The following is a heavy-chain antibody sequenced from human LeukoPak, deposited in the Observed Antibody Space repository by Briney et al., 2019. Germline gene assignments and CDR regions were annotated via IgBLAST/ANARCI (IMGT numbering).Heavy chain of an antibody. CDR2: ISGSGGST. CDR1: GLNFADYA. V-gene: IGHV3-23*01. CDR3: AKVPPYYYDSSGYLDY. J-gene: IGHJ4*02. Sequence: GGSLRLSCVVSGLNFADYAMHWVRQPPGKGLEWVSAISGSGGSTYYADSVKGRFTISRDNSKNTLYLQMNSLRAEDTAVYYCAKVPPYYYDSSGYLDYWGQGTLVTVSS. D-gene: IGHD3-22*01.